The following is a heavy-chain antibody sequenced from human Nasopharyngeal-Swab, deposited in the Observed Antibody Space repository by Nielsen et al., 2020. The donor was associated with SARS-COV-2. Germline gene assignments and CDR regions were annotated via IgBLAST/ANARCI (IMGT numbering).Heavy chain of an antibody. V-gene: IGHV3-48*04. D-gene: IGHD5-18*01. CDR3: VRDGALIQLWLLPHALDI. Sequence: ESLKISCQASGFTFGRYTMNWVRQAPGKGLEWVSLISSSGSIAYYADSVKCRFTISRDNHNNSLYLQMNSLRADDTAVYYCVRDGALIQLWLLPHALDIWGQGTLVTVSS. CDR2: ISSSGSIA. J-gene: IGHJ3*02. CDR1: GFTFGRYT.